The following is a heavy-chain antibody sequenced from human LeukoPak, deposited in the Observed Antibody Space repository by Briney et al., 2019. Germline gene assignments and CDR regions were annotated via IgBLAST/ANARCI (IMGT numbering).Heavy chain of an antibody. J-gene: IGHJ4*02. D-gene: IGHD3-22*01. CDR2: ISSSGSTI. CDR3: ASDSSGYYRFDY. V-gene: IGHV3-11*01. CDR1: GFTFSDYY. Sequence: GGSLRLSCAASGFTFSDYYMSWIRQAPGKGLGWVSYISSSGSTIYYADSVKGRFTISRDNAKNSLYLQMNSLRAEDTAVYYCASDSSGYYRFDYWGQGTLVTVSS.